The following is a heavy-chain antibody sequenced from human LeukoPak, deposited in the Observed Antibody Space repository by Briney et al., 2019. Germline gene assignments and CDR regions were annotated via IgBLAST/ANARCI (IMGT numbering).Heavy chain of an antibody. V-gene: IGHV4-59*08. Sequence: SETLSLTCTVSGGSIRSYYWSWIRQPPGKGLEWIGYIFYAGSTTYNPSLKSRVTISIDTSKNQFSLKLNSVTAADTAVYYCASGERGYSYGPLDYWGQGALVTVSS. CDR3: ASGERGYSYGPLDY. D-gene: IGHD5-18*01. CDR1: GGSIRSYY. CDR2: IFYAGST. J-gene: IGHJ4*02.